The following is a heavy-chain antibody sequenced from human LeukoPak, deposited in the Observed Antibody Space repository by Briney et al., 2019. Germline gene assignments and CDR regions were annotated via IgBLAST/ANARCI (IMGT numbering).Heavy chain of an antibody. Sequence: GGSLRLSCAASGFTFSGYWMSWVRQAPGKGLEWVAKIKNDVSDKNYVDSVKGRFTISRDNAKNSLCLQMDSLRAEDSVVYYCARLRSGGASVVHYFDYWGQGALVTVSS. CDR1: GFTFSGYW. CDR3: ARLRSGGASVVHYFDY. CDR2: IKNDVSDK. D-gene: IGHD3-16*01. V-gene: IGHV3-7*04. J-gene: IGHJ4*02.